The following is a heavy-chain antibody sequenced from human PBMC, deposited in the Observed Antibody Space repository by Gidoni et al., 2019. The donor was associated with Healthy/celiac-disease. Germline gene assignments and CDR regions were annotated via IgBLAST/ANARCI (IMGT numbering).Heavy chain of an antibody. CDR3: ARDLNPKRYSSSPGCFDP. J-gene: IGHJ5*02. V-gene: IGHV3-33*01. D-gene: IGHD6-6*01. CDR2: IWYDGSNK. CDR1: GFTFSSYG. Sequence: QVQLVESGGGVVQPGRSLRLSCAASGFTFSSYGMHWVRPAPGKGLEWVAVIWYDGSNKYYADSVKGRFTISRDNSKNTLYLQMNSLRAEDTAVYYCARDLNPKRYSSSPGCFDPWGQGTLVTVSS.